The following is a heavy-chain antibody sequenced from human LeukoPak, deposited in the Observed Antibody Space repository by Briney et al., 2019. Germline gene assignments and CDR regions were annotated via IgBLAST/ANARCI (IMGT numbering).Heavy chain of an antibody. CDR1: GFTFSSYA. D-gene: IGHD5-18*01. Sequence: GGSLRLSCAASGFTFSSYAMHWVRQAPGKGLEWVSFISSSSSYIYYVDSVKGRFTISRDNAKNSLYLQMNSLRAEDTAVYYCARAPGYRGFLDYWGQGNLVTVSS. CDR2: ISSSSSYI. V-gene: IGHV3-21*01. CDR3: ARAPGYRGFLDY. J-gene: IGHJ4*02.